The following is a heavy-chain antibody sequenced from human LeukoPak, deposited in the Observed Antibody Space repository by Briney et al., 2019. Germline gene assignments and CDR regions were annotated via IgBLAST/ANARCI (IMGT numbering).Heavy chain of an antibody. V-gene: IGHV4-4*07. CDR3: ARGYSTYFDY. CDR1: GGSISSYY. D-gene: IGHD3-3*01. Sequence: SETLSLTCTVSGGSISSYYWSWIRQPAGKKLEWIGRIYSSGGTNYNPPLKGRVTMSVDTSKNQSSLKLSSVTAADTALYYCARGYSTYFDYWGQGTLVTVSS. CDR2: IYSSGGT. J-gene: IGHJ4*02.